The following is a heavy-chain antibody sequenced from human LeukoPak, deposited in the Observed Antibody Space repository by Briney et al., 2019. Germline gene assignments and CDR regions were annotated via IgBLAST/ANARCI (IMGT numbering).Heavy chain of an antibody. CDR1: GGSFSGYY. CDR3: ARGVPWWSSNWFDP. V-gene: IGHV4-34*01. J-gene: IGHJ5*02. CDR2: INHSGST. D-gene: IGHD2-15*01. Sequence: KPSETLSLTCAVYGGSFSGYYWSWIRQPPGKGLEWIGEINHSGSTNYNPSLKSRVTISVDTSKNQFSLKLSSVTAADTAVYYCARGVPWWSSNWFDPWGQGTLVTVSS.